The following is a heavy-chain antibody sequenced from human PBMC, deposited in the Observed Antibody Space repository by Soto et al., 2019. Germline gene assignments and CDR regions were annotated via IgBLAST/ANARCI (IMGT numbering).Heavy chain of an antibody. CDR1: GFTFSSYA. J-gene: IGHJ4*02. D-gene: IGHD6-13*01. V-gene: IGHV3-23*01. Sequence: GGSLRLSCAASGFTFSSYAMSWVRQAPGKGLEWVSAISGSGGSTYYADSVKGRFTISRDNSKNTLYLQMNSLRAEDTAVYYCAKDSPPAPGSSWPTPMGYWGQGTLVTVSS. CDR2: ISGSGGST. CDR3: AKDSPPAPGSSWPTPMGY.